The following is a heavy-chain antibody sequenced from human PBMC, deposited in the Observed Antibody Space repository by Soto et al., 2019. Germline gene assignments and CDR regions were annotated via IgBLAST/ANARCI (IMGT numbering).Heavy chain of an antibody. CDR1: GFTFRSYG. J-gene: IGHJ3*01. Sequence: QEQLVESWGGVVQPGRPLRLSCVATGFTFRSYGMHWVRQAPGKGLEWVAVIWYDGSQKFHLDSVKGRFTISRDNSKNTLFLEMNSLRPEDTAVYYCARDHRLVNDEDAFDLCGQGTMVTVSS. CDR2: IWYDGSQK. D-gene: IGHD6-19*01. CDR3: ARDHRLVNDEDAFDL. V-gene: IGHV3-33*01.